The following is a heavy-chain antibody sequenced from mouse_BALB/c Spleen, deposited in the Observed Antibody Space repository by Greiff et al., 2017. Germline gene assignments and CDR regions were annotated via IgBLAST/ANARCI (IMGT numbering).Heavy chain of an antibody. D-gene: IGHD2-3*01. CDR3: ARSYDGYRRYFDY. Sequence: EVQLQQSGPELVKPGASVKISCKASGYTFTDYNMHWVKQSPGKSLEWIGYIYPYNGGTGYNQKFKSKATLTVDTSSSTAYMELRSLTSEDSAVYYCARSYDGYRRYFDYWGQGTTLTVSS. CDR1: GYTFTDYN. J-gene: IGHJ2*01. V-gene: IGHV1S29*02. CDR2: IYPYNGGT.